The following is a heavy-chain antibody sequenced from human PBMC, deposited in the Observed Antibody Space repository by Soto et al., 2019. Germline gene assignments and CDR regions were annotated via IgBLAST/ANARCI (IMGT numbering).Heavy chain of an antibody. J-gene: IGHJ4*02. Sequence: QVQLVESGGGAVQPGRSLRLSCAASGFTFSNNGIHWVRQAPGKGLEWVAVISSDGINKYYADSVKGRSTISRDNSKNTLCLQMNSLRVEDTAVYYFAMDLYGGSSRFDFWGQGTLVTVSS. V-gene: IGHV3-30*03. D-gene: IGHD2-15*01. CDR2: ISSDGINK. CDR1: GFTFSNNG. CDR3: AMDLYGGSSRFDF.